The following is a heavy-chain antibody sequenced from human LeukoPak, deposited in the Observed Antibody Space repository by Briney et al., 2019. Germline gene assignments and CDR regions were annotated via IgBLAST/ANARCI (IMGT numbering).Heavy chain of an antibody. J-gene: IGHJ4*02. CDR2: IYSGGST. CDR3: ASTDIGAAAAFDY. Sequence: GGSLRLSCAASGFTVSSNYTSWVRQAPGKGLEWVSVIYSGGSTYYADSVKGRFTISRDNSKNTLYLQMNSLRAEDTAVYYCASTDIGAAAAFDYWGQGTLVTVSS. CDR1: GFTVSSNY. D-gene: IGHD6-13*01. V-gene: IGHV3-66*02.